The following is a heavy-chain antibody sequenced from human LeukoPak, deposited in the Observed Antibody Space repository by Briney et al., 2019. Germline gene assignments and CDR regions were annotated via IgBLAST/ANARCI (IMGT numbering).Heavy chain of an antibody. V-gene: IGHV4-59*12. CDR1: GGSISSYY. D-gene: IGHD2-2*01. J-gene: IGHJ6*02. CDR3: AREAGGYCSSTSCSDV. CDR2: IYYSGST. Sequence: SETLSLTCTVSGGSISSYYWSWIRQPPGKGLEWIGYIYYSGSTYYNPSLKSRVTISVDTSKNQFSLKLSSVTAADTAGYYCAREAGGYCSSTSCSDVWGQGTTVTVSS.